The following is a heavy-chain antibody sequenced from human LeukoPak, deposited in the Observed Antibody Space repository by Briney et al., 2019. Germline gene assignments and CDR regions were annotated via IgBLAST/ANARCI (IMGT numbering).Heavy chain of an antibody. Sequence: GRSLRVSCAASGFTFDDYAMHWVRQAPGQGLEWVSGISWNSGSIGYADSVKGRLTISRDNAKNSLYLQMNSLRAEDTALYYCAKDKAGAFDYWGQGTLVTVSS. J-gene: IGHJ4*02. D-gene: IGHD6-13*01. V-gene: IGHV3-9*01. CDR2: ISWNSGSI. CDR1: GFTFDDYA. CDR3: AKDKAGAFDY.